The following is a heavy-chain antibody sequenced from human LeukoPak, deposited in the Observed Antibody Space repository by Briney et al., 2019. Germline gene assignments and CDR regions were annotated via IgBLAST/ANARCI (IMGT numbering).Heavy chain of an antibody. J-gene: IGHJ4*02. CDR3: ARDEYDYGDSYYFDY. CDR2: ISDDGSNK. Sequence: GGSLRLSCAVSGFTFRSYAMHWVRQAPGKRLEWVAVISDDGSNKSYADSVKGRFTISRDNSKNTLYLQMNSLRAEDTAVYYCARDEYDYGDSYYFDYWGQGTLVTVSS. CDR1: GFTFRSYA. D-gene: IGHD4-17*01. V-gene: IGHV3-30*04.